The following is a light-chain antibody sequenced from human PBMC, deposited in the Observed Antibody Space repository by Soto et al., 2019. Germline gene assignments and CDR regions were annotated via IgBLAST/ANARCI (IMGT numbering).Light chain of an antibody. CDR1: QDIGNY. J-gene: IGKJ4*01. Sequence: DIHMTQSPSSLSASVGDRVTVTCRASQDIGNYLCWYQQKLGKAPKLLIYDASYLEAGVPSRFSGGGSGTDFTFTISSLQPEDFATYYCQQHDSLPLTFGGGTKVDIK. CDR3: QQHDSLPLT. CDR2: DAS. V-gene: IGKV1-33*01.